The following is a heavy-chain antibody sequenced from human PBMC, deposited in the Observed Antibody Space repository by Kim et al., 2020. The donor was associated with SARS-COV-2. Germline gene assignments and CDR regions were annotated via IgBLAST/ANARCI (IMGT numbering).Heavy chain of an antibody. D-gene: IGHD3-3*01. Sequence: ASVKVSCKASGYTFTSYGISLVRQAPGQGLGWMGWISAYNGNTNYAQKLQGRVTMTTDTSTSTAYMELRSLRSDDTAVYYCARSDYDFWSGSPEYYFDYWGQGTLVTVSS. CDR2: ISAYNGNT. J-gene: IGHJ4*02. V-gene: IGHV1-18*01. CDR3: ARSDYDFWSGSPEYYFDY. CDR1: GYTFTSYG.